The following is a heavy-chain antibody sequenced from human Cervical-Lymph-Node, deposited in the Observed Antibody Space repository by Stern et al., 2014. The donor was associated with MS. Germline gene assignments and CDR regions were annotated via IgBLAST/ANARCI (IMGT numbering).Heavy chain of an antibody. Sequence: VQLVQSGAEVKKPGASVKISCEGSGYTFTSHWIAWVRQVPGKGLEWMGFICPGYSDPSYSPSFQGSVTISADRSISTAYLQWRTLRASDTAMYYCARRGTTGKIDGFDIWGQGSMVTVSS. J-gene: IGHJ3*02. D-gene: IGHD1-1*01. CDR3: ARRGTTGKIDGFDI. V-gene: IGHV5-51*01. CDR1: GYTFTSHW. CDR2: ICPGYSDP.